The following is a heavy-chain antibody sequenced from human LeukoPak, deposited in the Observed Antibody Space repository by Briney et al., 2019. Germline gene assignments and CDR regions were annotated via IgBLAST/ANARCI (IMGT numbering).Heavy chain of an antibody. Sequence: GGSLRLSCAASGFTFSSHAMSWVRQAPGKGLEWVSAISGSGGSTYYADPVKGRFTISRDNSKNTLYLQMNSLRAEDTAVYYCAKYQPLLRSFDYWGQGTLVTVSS. D-gene: IGHD2-2*01. CDR3: AKYQPLLRSFDY. J-gene: IGHJ4*02. CDR1: GFTFSSHA. V-gene: IGHV3-23*01. CDR2: ISGSGGST.